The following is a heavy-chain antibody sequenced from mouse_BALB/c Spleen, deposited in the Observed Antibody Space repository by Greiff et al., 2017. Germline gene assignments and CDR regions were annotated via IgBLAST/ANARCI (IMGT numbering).Heavy chain of an antibody. J-gene: IGHJ3*01. CDR3: AREEYYGSSPFAY. V-gene: IGHV1-14*01. CDR1: GYTFTSYV. CDR2: INPYNDGT. D-gene: IGHD1-1*01. Sequence: EVQLQQSGPELVKPGASVKMSCKASGYTFTSYVMHWVKQKPGQGLEWIGYINPYNDGTKYNEKFKGKATLTSDKSSSTAYMELSSLTSEDSAVYYCAREEYYGSSPFAYWGQGTLVTVSA.